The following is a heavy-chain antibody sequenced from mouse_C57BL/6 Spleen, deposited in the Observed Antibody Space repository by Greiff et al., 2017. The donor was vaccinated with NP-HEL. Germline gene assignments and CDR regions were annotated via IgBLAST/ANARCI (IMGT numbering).Heavy chain of an antibody. CDR2: INPYNGGT. J-gene: IGHJ1*03. Sequence: VQLKQSGPVLVKPGASVKMSCKASGYTFTDYYMNWVKQSHGKSLEWIGVINPYNGGTSYNQKFKGKATLTVDKSSSTAYMELNSLTSEDSTVYYCARDETVVAKEYFDVWGTGTTVTVSS. CDR1: GYTFTDYY. V-gene: IGHV1-19*01. CDR3: ARDETVVAKEYFDV. D-gene: IGHD1-1*01.